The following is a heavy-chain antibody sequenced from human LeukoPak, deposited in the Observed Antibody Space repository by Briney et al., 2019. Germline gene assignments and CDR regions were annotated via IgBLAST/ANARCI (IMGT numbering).Heavy chain of an antibody. J-gene: IGHJ6*02. Sequence: GASVKVSCKASGYTFTSYGISWVRQAPGQGLEWMGWISAYNGNTNYVQKLQGRVTMTTDTSTSTAYMELRSLRSDDTAVYYCARDPPTTYDFWSGYYRHRGDYYGMDVWGQGTTVTVSS. CDR1: GYTFTSYG. D-gene: IGHD3-3*01. V-gene: IGHV1-18*01. CDR2: ISAYNGNT. CDR3: ARDPPTTYDFWSGYYRHRGDYYGMDV.